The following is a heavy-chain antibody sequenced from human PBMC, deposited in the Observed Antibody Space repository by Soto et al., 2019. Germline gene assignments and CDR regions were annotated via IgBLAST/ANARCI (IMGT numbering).Heavy chain of an antibody. V-gene: IGHV4-39*01. CDR3: ARHYSSGSRNWFDP. CDR2: IYYSGST. CDR1: GGSINSSSYF. D-gene: IGHD6-19*01. Sequence: SVTLSLTCSVSGGSINSSSYFWGWVRQPPGKGLEWIGSIYYSGSTYYNPSLRSRVTISVDTSKNQFSLKLSSVTAADTAVFYCARHYSSGSRNWFDPWGQGTLVTVSS. J-gene: IGHJ5*02.